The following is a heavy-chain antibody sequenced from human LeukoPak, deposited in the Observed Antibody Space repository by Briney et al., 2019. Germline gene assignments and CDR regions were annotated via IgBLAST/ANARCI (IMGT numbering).Heavy chain of an antibody. Sequence: GGSLRLSCAASGFTFSSYAMSWVRQAPGKGLEWVSAISGSGGSTYYADSVKGRFTISRDNSKNTLYLQMNSLKTEDTAVYYCTGSTGGYYSDYWGQGTLVTVSS. CDR1: GFTFSSYA. D-gene: IGHD3-22*01. CDR2: ISGSGGST. CDR3: TGSTGGYYSDY. V-gene: IGHV3-23*01. J-gene: IGHJ4*02.